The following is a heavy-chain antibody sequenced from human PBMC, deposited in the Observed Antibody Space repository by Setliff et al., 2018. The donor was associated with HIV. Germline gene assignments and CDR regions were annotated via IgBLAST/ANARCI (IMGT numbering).Heavy chain of an antibody. Sequence: SETLSLTCTVSGGSISISSYYWRWIRQPPGKGLEWIGSIYYSGSTYANPSLKSRVNISVDTSKNQLSLNLISVPAADTAVYYCVREGNIVVVNSFVYWGQETLVAVSS. V-gene: IGHV4-39*02. CDR3: VREGNIVVVNSFVY. CDR1: GGSISISSYY. CDR2: IYYSGST. J-gene: IGHJ4*02. D-gene: IGHD2-21*01.